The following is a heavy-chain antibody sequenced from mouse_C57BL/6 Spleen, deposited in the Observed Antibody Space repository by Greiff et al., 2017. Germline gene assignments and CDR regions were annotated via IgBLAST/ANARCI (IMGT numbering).Heavy chain of an antibody. CDR2: IDPDNGDT. CDR3: ATGGIYWYVGY. CDR1: GYTFTDDY. V-gene: IGHV14-4*01. Sequence: EVQLQQPGAELVRPGASVKLSCKASGYTFTDDYMHWVKQRPEQGLEWIGWIDPDNGDTDYDQKFKGKATITADTSSNTAYMQLSSLTSEDSAVYYCATGGIYWYVGYWGQGTTVTVSS. J-gene: IGHJ1*01. D-gene: IGHD2-1*01.